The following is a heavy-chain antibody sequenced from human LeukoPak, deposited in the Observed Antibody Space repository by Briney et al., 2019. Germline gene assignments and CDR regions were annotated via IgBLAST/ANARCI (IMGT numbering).Heavy chain of an antibody. CDR1: GYKFPDYW. Sequence: GESLKISCKGSGYKFPDYWIAWVRQMPGRGLECMGIIYPGDSETTYNPSFRGHVTTSADKSTNTAYLQWNSLKASDSGMYYCARRLAEWQSWFDPWGQGTPVTVSS. D-gene: IGHD3-3*02. CDR3: ARRLAEWQSWFDP. J-gene: IGHJ5*02. CDR2: IYPGDSET. V-gene: IGHV5-51*01.